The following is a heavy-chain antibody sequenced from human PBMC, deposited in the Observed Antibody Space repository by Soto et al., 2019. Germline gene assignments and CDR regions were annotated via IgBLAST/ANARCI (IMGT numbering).Heavy chain of an antibody. V-gene: IGHV3-74*01. CDR2: INSDGRST. D-gene: IGHD3-9*01. CDR1: GFTFSRHW. CDR3: ARDSSWTGYSAQFDS. Sequence: EVQLVESGGGLVQPGGSLRLSCAASGFTFSRHWMHWVRHAPGKGLVWVSRINSDGRSTTNADSVKGRFTISRDNARNTLYLQMNSLRAEDTAVYYCARDSSWTGYSAQFDSWGQGTLVTVAS. J-gene: IGHJ4*02.